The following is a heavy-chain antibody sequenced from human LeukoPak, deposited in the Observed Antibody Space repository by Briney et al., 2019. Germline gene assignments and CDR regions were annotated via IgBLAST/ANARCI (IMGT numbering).Heavy chain of an antibody. V-gene: IGHV3-21*01. J-gene: IGHJ4*02. CDR1: GFIFNTYV. D-gene: IGHD5-24*01. CDR3: ARDGRMATTDTEQFDY. CDR2: ISSSNSYI. Sequence: GGSLRLSCAASGFIFNTYVMHWVRQAPGKGLEWVSSISSSNSYIYYADSVKGRFTISRDNAKNSLYLQMNSLRAEDTAVYYCARDGRMATTDTEQFDYWGQGTLVTVSS.